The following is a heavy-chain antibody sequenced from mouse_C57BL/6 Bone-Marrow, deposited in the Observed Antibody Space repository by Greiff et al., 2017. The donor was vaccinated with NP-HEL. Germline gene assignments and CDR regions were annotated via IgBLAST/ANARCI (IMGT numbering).Heavy chain of an antibody. D-gene: IGHD2-1*01. CDR3: ASMTLSFYYGNYVDAMDY. CDR2: INPSNGGT. J-gene: IGHJ4*01. V-gene: IGHV1-53*01. CDR1: GYTFTSYW. Sequence: VQLQQPGTELVKPGASVKLSCKASGYTFTSYWMHWVKQRPGQGLEWIGNINPSNGGTNYNEKFKSKATLTVDKSSSTAYMQLSSLTSEDSAVYYCASMTLSFYYGNYVDAMDYWGQGTSVTVSS.